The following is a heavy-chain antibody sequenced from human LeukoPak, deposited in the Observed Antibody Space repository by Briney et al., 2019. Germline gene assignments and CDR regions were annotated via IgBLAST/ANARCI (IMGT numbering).Heavy chain of an antibody. Sequence: SETLSLTCTVSGGSISGYYWSWIRQPPGKGLEWIAYIYYSGNTKYNPSLKSRVTISVDTSKNQVSLKMTSVTAADTAVYYCARHGGSYSSRSSFDPWGQGTLATVSS. CDR1: GGSISGYY. CDR3: ARHGGSYSSRSSFDP. V-gene: IGHV4-59*08. J-gene: IGHJ5*02. D-gene: IGHD1-26*01. CDR2: IYYSGNT.